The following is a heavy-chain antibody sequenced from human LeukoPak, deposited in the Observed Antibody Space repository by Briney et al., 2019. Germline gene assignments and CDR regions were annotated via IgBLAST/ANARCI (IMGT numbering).Heavy chain of an antibody. CDR3: ARDFWSGSNWFDP. CDR2: IYYSGST. D-gene: IGHD3-3*01. Sequence: SETLSLICTVSGGSISSTSYSWAWIRQPQGKGLEWIGSIYYSGSTYYNPSLKSRVTISVDTSMNQFSLKLSSVTAADTAVYYCARDFWSGSNWFDPWGQGTLVTVSS. CDR1: GGSISSTSYS. J-gene: IGHJ5*02. V-gene: IGHV4-39*07.